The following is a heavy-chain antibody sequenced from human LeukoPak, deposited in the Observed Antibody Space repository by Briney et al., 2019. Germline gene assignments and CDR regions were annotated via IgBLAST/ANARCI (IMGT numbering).Heavy chain of an antibody. CDR1: GFTFRGYG. CDR3: ARVQSYSNSPLDS. D-gene: IGHD6-6*01. CDR2: IQYDGAHS. Sequence: GGSVRLSCAASGFTFRGYGMHWVRQSPGKGLEWVAFIQYDGAHSYYADSVKGRFTISRDSSENTLYLQMNSLRPEDAAVYYCARVQSYSNSPLDSWGQGTLVTVSS. V-gene: IGHV3-30*02. J-gene: IGHJ4*02.